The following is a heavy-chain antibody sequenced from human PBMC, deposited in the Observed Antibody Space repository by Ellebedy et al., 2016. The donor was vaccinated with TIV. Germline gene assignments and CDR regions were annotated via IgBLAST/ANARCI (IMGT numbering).Heavy chain of an antibody. J-gene: IGHJ5*02. CDR1: GFTFSNFW. V-gene: IGHV3-7*01. CDR2: IKQDESEK. CDR3: AGYGWPANFDP. Sequence: GESLKISXAASGFTFSNFWMSWVRQAPGKGLEWVANIKQDESEKYYADSVKGRFTISRDNSKNSLYLQMNSLRAEDTAVYYCAGYGWPANFDPWGQGILVTVSS. D-gene: IGHD2-15*01.